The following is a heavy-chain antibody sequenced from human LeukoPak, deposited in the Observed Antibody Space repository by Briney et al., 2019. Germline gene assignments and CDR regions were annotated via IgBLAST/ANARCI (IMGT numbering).Heavy chain of an antibody. J-gene: IGHJ3*02. Sequence: SQTLSLTCTVSGVSISSGGYYWSWIRQHPGKGLEWLGYIYYSGSTYYNPSLKSRFTISVDTSKNQFSLKLSSVTAADTAVYYCARWVEMATPGDAFDIWGQGTMVTVSS. CDR3: ARWVEMATPGDAFDI. D-gene: IGHD5-24*01. CDR2: IYYSGST. V-gene: IGHV4-31*03. CDR1: GVSISSGGYY.